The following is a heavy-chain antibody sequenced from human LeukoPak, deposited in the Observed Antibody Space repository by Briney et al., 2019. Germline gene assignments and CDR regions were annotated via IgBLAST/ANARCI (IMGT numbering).Heavy chain of an antibody. V-gene: IGHV3-21*01. CDR1: GFTFSSYS. D-gene: IGHD6-6*01. J-gene: IGHJ6*04. Sequence: TGGSLRLSCAASGFTFSSYSMNWVRQAPGKGLEWVSSISSSSSYIYYADSVKGRFTISRDNAKNSLYLQMNSLRAEDTAVYYCARVLSPSSWVYYYYGMDVWGKGTTVTVSS. CDR2: ISSSSSYI. CDR3: ARVLSPSSWVYYYYGMDV.